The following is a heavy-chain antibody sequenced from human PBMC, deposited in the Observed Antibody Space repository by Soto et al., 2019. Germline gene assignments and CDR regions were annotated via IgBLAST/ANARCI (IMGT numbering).Heavy chain of an antibody. D-gene: IGHD2-15*01. CDR1: GFTFSRYA. V-gene: IGHV3-64*01. CDR2: ISSNGGST. Sequence: GGSLRLSCAASGFTFSRYAMHWVRQAPGKGLEYVSAISSNGGSTYYANSVKGRFTISRDNSKNTLYLQMGSLRAEDMAVYYCARAAVLCSGGSCYNWFDPWGQGTLVTVSS. CDR3: ARAAVLCSGGSCYNWFDP. J-gene: IGHJ5*02.